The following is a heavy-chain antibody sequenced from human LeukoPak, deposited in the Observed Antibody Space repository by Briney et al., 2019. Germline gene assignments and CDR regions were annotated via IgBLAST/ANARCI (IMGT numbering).Heavy chain of an antibody. J-gene: IGHJ4*02. CDR3: ARVAAAAGLYYFDY. Sequence: GGSLRLSCAASGFTFDDYGMSWVRHAPGKGLEWVSGINWNGGSTGYADSVKGRFTISRDNAKNSLYPQMNSLRAEDTALYHCARVAAAAGLYYFDYWGQGTLVTVSS. V-gene: IGHV3-20*01. CDR2: INWNGGST. D-gene: IGHD6-13*01. CDR1: GFTFDDYG.